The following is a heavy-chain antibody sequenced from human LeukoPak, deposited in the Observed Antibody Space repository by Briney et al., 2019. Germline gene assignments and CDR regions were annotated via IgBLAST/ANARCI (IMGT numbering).Heavy chain of an antibody. CDR2: IKEDGSEK. D-gene: IGHD2-15*01. CDR1: GFTFSSYW. Sequence: GGSLRLSCAASGFTFSSYWMNWVRQAPGKGLEWVANIKEDGSEKNYVDSVKGRFTISRDNAKNSLYLQMDGLRVEDTAVYYCARFRYDDYWGQGTLVTVSS. V-gene: IGHV3-7*01. CDR3: ARFRYDDY. J-gene: IGHJ4*02.